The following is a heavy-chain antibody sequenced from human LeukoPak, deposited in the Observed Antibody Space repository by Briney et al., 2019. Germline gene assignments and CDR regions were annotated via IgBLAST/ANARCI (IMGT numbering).Heavy chain of an antibody. J-gene: IGHJ4*02. CDR3: ARDEAGVGATCDY. V-gene: IGHV3-74*01. D-gene: IGHD1-26*01. CDR1: GFTFSGYW. CDR2: INSDGSRT. Sequence: GSLRLSFTGSGFTFSGYWIHLVRQAPGEGLVLVSRINSDGSRTTYADSVKGRFTISRDNAKNTLYLQMNSLRAEDTAVYYCARDEAGVGATCDYWGQGTLVTVSS.